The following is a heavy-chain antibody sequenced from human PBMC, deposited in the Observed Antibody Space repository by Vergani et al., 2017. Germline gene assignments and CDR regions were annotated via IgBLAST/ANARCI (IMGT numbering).Heavy chain of an antibody. D-gene: IGHD3-10*01. CDR3: AVRTSVNLVGGEIVTKRTFDY. CDR1: GASFSSFY. J-gene: IGHJ4*02. CDR2: INNDGHT. Sequence: QVQLQQWGAGVVKPSGTLYLTCAVFGASFSSFYWSWIRQPPGKGLEWIGEINNDGHTNYNQSRDSRVTVSRDKAKNQFSLNLMSVTAAETAMYYCAVRTSVNLVGGEIVTKRTFDYWSQGSLVTVSS. V-gene: IGHV4-34*02.